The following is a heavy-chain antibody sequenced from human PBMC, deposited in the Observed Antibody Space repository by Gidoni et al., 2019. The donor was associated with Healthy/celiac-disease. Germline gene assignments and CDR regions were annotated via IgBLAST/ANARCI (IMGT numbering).Heavy chain of an antibody. CDR1: GFTFSSYS. Sequence: EVQLVESGGGLVQPGGSLRLSCAASGFTFSSYSMNWVRQAPGKGLEWVSYISSSSSTIYYADSVKGRFTISRDNAKNSLYLQMNSLRDEDTAVYYCARADGTTGTEDAFDIWGQGTMVTVSS. CDR3: ARADGTTGTEDAFDI. V-gene: IGHV3-48*02. D-gene: IGHD1-1*01. CDR2: ISSSSSTI. J-gene: IGHJ3*02.